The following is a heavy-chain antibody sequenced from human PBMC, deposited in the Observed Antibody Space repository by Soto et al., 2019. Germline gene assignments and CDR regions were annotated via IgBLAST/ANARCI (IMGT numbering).Heavy chain of an antibody. V-gene: IGHV1-46*03. CDR1: GYTFTSYY. D-gene: IGHD2-21*02. CDR2: INPSGGST. J-gene: IGHJ4*02. Sequence: ASVKVSCKASGYTFTSYYMHWVRQAPGQGLEWMGIINPSGGSTSYAQKFQGRVTMTRDTSTSTVYMELSSLRSEDTAVYYCARDRYCGGDCYHFDYWGQGTQVTVSS. CDR3: ARDRYCGGDCYHFDY.